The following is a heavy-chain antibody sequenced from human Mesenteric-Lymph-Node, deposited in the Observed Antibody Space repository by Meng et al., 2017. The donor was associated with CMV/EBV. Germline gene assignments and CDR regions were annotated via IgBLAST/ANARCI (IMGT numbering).Heavy chain of an antibody. J-gene: IGHJ4*02. D-gene: IGHD5-12*01. CDR1: GGSFSGYY. Sequence: SQTLSLTCAVYGGSFSGYYWSWIRQPPGKGLEWIGSIYYSGSTYYNPSLKSRVTISVDTSKNQFSLKLSSVTAADTAVYYCASHIVATTYFDYWGQGTLVTVSS. CDR2: IYYSGST. V-gene: IGHV4-34*01. CDR3: ASHIVATTYFDY.